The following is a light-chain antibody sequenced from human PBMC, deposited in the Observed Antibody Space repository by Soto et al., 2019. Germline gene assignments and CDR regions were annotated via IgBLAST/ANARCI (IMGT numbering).Light chain of an antibody. Sequence: SRLTLYTSTRSASLGHSGSVSCRARLSVRSSLAGYQPKPGKAPNLLIYDASSLASGVPSTCRGSGSRTEFTLTITGLHQDNIATYFCQQDKTYSTFGQPTKEAI. CDR1: LSVRSS. CDR2: DAS. V-gene: IGKV1-5*01. J-gene: IGKJ1*01. CDR3: QQDKTYST.